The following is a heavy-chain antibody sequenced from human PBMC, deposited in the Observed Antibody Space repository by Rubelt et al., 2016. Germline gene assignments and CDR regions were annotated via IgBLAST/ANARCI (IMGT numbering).Heavy chain of an antibody. CDR3: AGHDGYISGRINGFDP. D-gene: IGHD5-24*01. V-gene: IGHV4-39*01. J-gene: IGHJ5*02. Sequence: QLQLQASGPGLVKPSETLSLTCTVSNGSFNSGYYYWGWIRQPPGTGLEWIGTVYHSGSTYYNPSLKSRVTISVDTSKNQRSLGLRSLAAAGTAVYYCAGHDGYISGRINGFDPWGQGTLVTVSS. CDR2: VYHSGST. CDR1: NGSFNSGYYY.